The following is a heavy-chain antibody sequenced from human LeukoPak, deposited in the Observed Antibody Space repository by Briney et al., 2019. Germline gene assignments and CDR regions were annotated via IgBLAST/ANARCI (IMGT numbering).Heavy chain of an antibody. D-gene: IGHD3-10*01. V-gene: IGHV3-21*03. Sequence: GGSLRLSCAASGFTFSTYSMNWLRLAPGKGLEWVSSISPDSNYKYYVDSVKGRFTISRDNAKSSLYLQMNSLRAEDTAVYYCARVDFYGSGRFDPWGQGTLVTVSS. CDR3: ARVDFYGSGRFDP. CDR2: ISPDSNYK. J-gene: IGHJ5*02. CDR1: GFTFSTYS.